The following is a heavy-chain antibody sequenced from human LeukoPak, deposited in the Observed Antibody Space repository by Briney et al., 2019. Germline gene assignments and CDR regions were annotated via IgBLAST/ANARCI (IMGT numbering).Heavy chain of an antibody. CDR2: ISWNSGSI. V-gene: IGHV3-9*03. D-gene: IGHD3-16*01. Sequence: GRSLRLSCAASGFTFEDYEMHWVRQAPGKGLEWVSGISWNSGSIGYADSVKGRFTISRDNAKSSLYLQMNSLKTEDMALYYCSNLGTFWGQGTLVTVS. J-gene: IGHJ4*02. CDR3: SNLGTF. CDR1: GFTFEDYE.